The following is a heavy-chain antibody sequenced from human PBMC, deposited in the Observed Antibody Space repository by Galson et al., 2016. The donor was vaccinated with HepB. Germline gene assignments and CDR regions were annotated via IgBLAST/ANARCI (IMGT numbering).Heavy chain of an antibody. CDR2: ISAYNGNT. CDR1: GNFFTTYT. CDR3: AREPFISPCDY. D-gene: IGHD2/OR15-2a*01. Sequence: SVKVSCKAAGNFFTTYTFTWVRQAPGLGLEWMAWISAYNGNTHSAQRLQGRVTLTRDTFTSTAYMELRSLTFDDTAVYFCAREPFISPCDYWGPGTLVTVSA. V-gene: IGHV1-18*01. J-gene: IGHJ4*02.